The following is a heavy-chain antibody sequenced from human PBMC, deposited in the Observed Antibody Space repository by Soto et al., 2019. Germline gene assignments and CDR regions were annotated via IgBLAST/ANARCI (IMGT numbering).Heavy chain of an antibody. CDR3: GRGRSGQIVVFY. D-gene: IGHD5-12*01. CDR1: GYTFTGHY. J-gene: IGHJ4*02. CDR2: IGPESGAT. V-gene: IGHV1-2*02. Sequence: SVKVSCKASGYTFTGHYIHWVRQAPEQGPEWMGEIGPESGATRYAQKFQGRVTMTMDMSITTVYMELSNLSPDDTAVYYCGRGRSGQIVVFYWGQGTPVTVSS.